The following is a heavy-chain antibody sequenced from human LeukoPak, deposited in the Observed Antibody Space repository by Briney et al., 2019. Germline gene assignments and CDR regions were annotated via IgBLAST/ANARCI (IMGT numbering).Heavy chain of an antibody. CDR1: GYTFTSYG. Sequence: ASVKVSCKASGYTFTSYGISWVRQAPGQGLEWMGWISAYNGNTNYAQKLQGRVTMTTDTSTSTAYMELRSLRSDDTAVYYCARAVEAIFGVVEPYHYYMDVWGKGTTVTVSS. V-gene: IGHV1-18*01. D-gene: IGHD3-3*01. J-gene: IGHJ6*03. CDR2: ISAYNGNT. CDR3: ARAVEAIFGVVEPYHYYMDV.